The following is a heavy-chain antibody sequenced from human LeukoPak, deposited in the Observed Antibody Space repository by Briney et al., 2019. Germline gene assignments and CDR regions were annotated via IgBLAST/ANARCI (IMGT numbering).Heavy chain of an antibody. V-gene: IGHV3-74*01. D-gene: IGHD7-27*01. Sequence: GGSLRLSCAASGFTFSSYWMHWVRQAPGKGLVWVSRINSDGSSTSYADSVKGRFTVSRDNAKNTLYLQMNSLRAEDMAVYYCARDWGRRADFDYWGQGTLVTVSS. CDR1: GFTFSSYW. J-gene: IGHJ4*02. CDR2: INSDGSST. CDR3: ARDWGRRADFDY.